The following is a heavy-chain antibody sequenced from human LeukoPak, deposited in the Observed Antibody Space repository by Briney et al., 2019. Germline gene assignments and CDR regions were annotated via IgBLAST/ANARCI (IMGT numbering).Heavy chain of an antibody. CDR2: FDPEDGET. D-gene: IGHD2-2*02. V-gene: IGHV1-24*01. CDR3: ATFVVVPAAIGLGWFDP. Sequence: ASVTVTCKGSGYTLTELSMHWVRQAPGKGLEWMGGFDPEDGETSYAQKFQGRVTMTVDTSTDTAYMELSSLRSEQTAVYYCATFVVVPAAIGLGWFDPWGQGTLVTVSS. J-gene: IGHJ5*02. CDR1: GYTLTELS.